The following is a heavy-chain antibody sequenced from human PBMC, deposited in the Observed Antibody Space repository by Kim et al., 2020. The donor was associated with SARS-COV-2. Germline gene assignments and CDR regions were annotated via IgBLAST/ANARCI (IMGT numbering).Heavy chain of an antibody. CDR1: GGSISSGGYY. CDR3: AKMNLGDTAMAGYGMDV. J-gene: IGHJ6*02. CDR2: IYYSGST. Sequence: SETLSLTCTVSGGSISSGGYYWSWIRQHPGKGLEWIGYIYYSGSTYYNPSLKSRVTISVDTSKNQFSLKLSSVTAADTAVYYCAKMNLGDTAMAGYGMDVWGQGTTVTVSS. D-gene: IGHD5-18*01. V-gene: IGHV4-31*03.